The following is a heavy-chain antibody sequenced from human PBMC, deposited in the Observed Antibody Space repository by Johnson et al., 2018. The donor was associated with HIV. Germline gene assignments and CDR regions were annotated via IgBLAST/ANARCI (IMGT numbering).Heavy chain of an antibody. CDR3: TTRRKYSSGSMGAFDF. Sequence: VQLVESGGGLVQSGGSLRLSCAASGFTFDDYAMHWVRQAPGKGLEWVSAISGSGGSTYYADSVKGRFTISRDNSKNTLYLQMNSLRAEDTAVYYCTTRRKYSSGSMGAFDFWGQGTMVTV. V-gene: IGHV3-23*04. CDR2: ISGSGGST. CDR1: GFTFDDYA. J-gene: IGHJ3*01. D-gene: IGHD6-19*01.